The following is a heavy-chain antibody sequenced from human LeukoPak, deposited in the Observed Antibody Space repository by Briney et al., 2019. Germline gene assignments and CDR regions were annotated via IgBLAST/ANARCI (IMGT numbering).Heavy chain of an antibody. J-gene: IGHJ3*02. CDR1: GFTFSSYA. V-gene: IGHV3-64D*06. Sequence: GGSLRLSCSASGFTFSSYAMHWVRQAPGKGLEYVSAISSNGGSTYYADSVKGRFTISRDNSKNSLYLQMSSLRAEDTAVYYCVKGRGAVVVPAAIYAFDIWGQGTMVTVSS. D-gene: IGHD2-2*01. CDR2: ISSNGGST. CDR3: VKGRGAVVVPAAIYAFDI.